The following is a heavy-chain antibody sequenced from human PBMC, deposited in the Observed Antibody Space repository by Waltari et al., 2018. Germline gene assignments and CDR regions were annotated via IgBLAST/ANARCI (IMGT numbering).Heavy chain of an antibody. CDR3: ARVLGRVYAFDI. Sequence: ASGGTFSSWVRQAPGQGLEWMGGIIPIFGTANYAQKFQGRVTITADESTSTAYMELSSLRSEDTAVYYCARVLGRVYAFDIWGQGTMVTVSS. J-gene: IGHJ3*02. V-gene: IGHV1-69*01. CDR2: IIPIFGTA. CDR1: GGTFSS.